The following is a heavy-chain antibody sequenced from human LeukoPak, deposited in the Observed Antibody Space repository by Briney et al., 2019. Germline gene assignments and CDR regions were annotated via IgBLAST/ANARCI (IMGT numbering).Heavy chain of an antibody. Sequence: SETLSLTCAVYGGSFSGYYWSWIRQPPGKGLEWIGSIYYSGSTYYNPSLKSRVTMSVDTSKNQFSLKLSSVTAADTAVYYCARGYGARGLYYYGMDVWGQGTTVTVSS. CDR1: GGSFSGYY. J-gene: IGHJ6*02. CDR3: ARGYGARGLYYYGMDV. V-gene: IGHV4-34*01. CDR2: IYYSGST. D-gene: IGHD4-17*01.